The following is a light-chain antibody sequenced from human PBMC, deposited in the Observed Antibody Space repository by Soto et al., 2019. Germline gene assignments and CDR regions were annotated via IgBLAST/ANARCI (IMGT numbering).Light chain of an antibody. CDR1: SSDVGAYNF. Sequence: QSALTQPASVSGSPGQSITISCTGTSSDVGAYNFVSWYQHHPDKAPKLIISEVSNPPSGVSNRFSGSKSGNTASLTISGLQAEDEAYYYCSSYTGGSTLFGGGTQLTVL. V-gene: IGLV2-14*01. CDR3: SSYTGGSTL. CDR2: EVS. J-gene: IGLJ7*01.